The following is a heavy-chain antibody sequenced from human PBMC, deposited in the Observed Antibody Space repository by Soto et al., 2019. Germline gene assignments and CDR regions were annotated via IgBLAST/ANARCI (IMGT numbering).Heavy chain of an antibody. CDR3: ARGRYGDY. CDR2: ISAHHGNT. CDR1: GYGFTTYG. D-gene: IGHD1-1*01. Sequence: QVHLVQSGAEVKKPGASVKVSCKGSGYGFTTYGITWVRQAPGQGLEWMAWISAHHGNTNYAQKLQGRVTVTTDTYMSTAYMELRSLRSDDTAVYYCARGRYGDYWGQGALVTVSS. V-gene: IGHV1-18*01. J-gene: IGHJ4*02.